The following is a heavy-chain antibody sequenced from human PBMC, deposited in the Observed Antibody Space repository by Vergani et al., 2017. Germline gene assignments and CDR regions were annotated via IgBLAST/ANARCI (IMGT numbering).Heavy chain of an antibody. CDR1: GFTFSSYA. V-gene: IGHV3-23*01. CDR2: ISGSGGST. J-gene: IGHJ4*02. Sequence: EVQLLESGGGLVQPGGSLRLSCAASGFTFSSYAMSWVRQAPGKVLEWVSAISGSGGSTYYADSVKGRFTISRDNSKNTLYLQVNSLRAEDTAVYYCAKDLIVATITFGVDYWGQGTLVTVSS. CDR3: AKDLIVATITFGVDY. D-gene: IGHD5-12*01.